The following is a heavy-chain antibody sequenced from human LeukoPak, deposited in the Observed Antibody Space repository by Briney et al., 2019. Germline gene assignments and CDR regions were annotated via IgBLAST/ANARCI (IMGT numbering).Heavy chain of an antibody. V-gene: IGHV3-7*01. D-gene: IGHD6-19*01. CDR1: GFTFSSYW. J-gene: IGHJ6*03. Sequence: GGSLRLSCAASGFTFSSYWMSWVRQAPGRGLEWVANIKQDGSEKYYVDSVKGRFTISRDNAKNSLYVQMNSLRAEDTAVYYCARVIAGAGGTMDVWGKGTTVTVSS. CDR2: IKQDGSEK. CDR3: ARVIAGAGGTMDV.